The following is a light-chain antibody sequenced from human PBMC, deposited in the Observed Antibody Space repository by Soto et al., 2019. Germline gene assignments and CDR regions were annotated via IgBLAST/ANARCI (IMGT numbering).Light chain of an antibody. CDR3: QQYGGSPRT. J-gene: IGKJ1*01. Sequence: EILLTQSPGTLSLSPGERATLSCRASQSINNNYLAWYQQKRGQAPRLLIYGASSRATGIPDRFSGSGSGTDFSLTISRLEPEDFAVYYCQQYGGSPRTFGQGTKVEIK. CDR2: GAS. V-gene: IGKV3-20*01. CDR1: QSINNNY.